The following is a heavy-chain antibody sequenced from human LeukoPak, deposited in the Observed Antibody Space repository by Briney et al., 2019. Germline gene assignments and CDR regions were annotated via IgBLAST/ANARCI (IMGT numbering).Heavy chain of an antibody. J-gene: IGHJ4*02. D-gene: IGHD3-22*01. CDR1: GYTFTSYG. V-gene: IGHV1-18*01. Sequence: GASVKVSCKASGYTFTSYGISWVRQAPGQGLEWMGWISAYNGNTNYAQKLQGRVTMTTDTSTSTAYMELRSLRSDDTAVYYCARDRYYDSSGYYHLPFDYWGQGTLVTVSS. CDR3: ARDRYYDSSGYYHLPFDY. CDR2: ISAYNGNT.